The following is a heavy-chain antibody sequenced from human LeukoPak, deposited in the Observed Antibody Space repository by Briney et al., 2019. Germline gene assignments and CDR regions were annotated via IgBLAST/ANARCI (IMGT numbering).Heavy chain of an antibody. CDR3: ARVGSGTTGAFDI. J-gene: IGHJ3*02. V-gene: IGHV4-61*02. CDR1: GYSISSGSYY. CDR2: IYTSGST. Sequence: PSETLSLTCTVSGYSISSGSYYWSWIRQPAGKGLEWIGRIYTSGSTNYNPSLKSRVTISVDTSKNQFSLKLSSVTAADTAVYYCARVGSGTTGAFDIWGQGTMVTVSS. D-gene: IGHD1-1*01.